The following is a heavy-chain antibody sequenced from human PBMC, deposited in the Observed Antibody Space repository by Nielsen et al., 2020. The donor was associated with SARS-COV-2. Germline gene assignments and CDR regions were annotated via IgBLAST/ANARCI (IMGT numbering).Heavy chain of an antibody. CDR1: GFTFTSHG. J-gene: IGHJ4*02. CDR2: VWYDGTGK. D-gene: IGHD6-25*01. CDR3: AKAFRSSDWIRAAADY. V-gene: IGHV3-33*06. Sequence: GESLKISCATSGFTFTSHGMHWVRQAPGKGLEWVAVVWYDGTGKHYADSVKGRFTISRDNSKSTLYLQMNSLRAEDTAVYYCAKAFRSSDWIRAAADYWGQGALVTVSS.